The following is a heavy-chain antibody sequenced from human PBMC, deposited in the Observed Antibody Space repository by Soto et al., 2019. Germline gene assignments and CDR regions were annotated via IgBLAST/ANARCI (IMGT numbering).Heavy chain of an antibody. D-gene: IGHD3-22*01. CDR1: GGTFSNHA. J-gene: IGHJ4*02. CDR2: IIPILGTI. Sequence: SVKVSCKASGGTFSNHAISWVRQAPGQGLEWMGVIIPILGTIKYAQKFQGRVRITADESTSTAYMDLSSLTFEDTAVYYCARPKTYYYDSDTYYLTGFDYWGQGTRVTVSS. V-gene: IGHV1-69*13. CDR3: ARPKTYYYDSDTYYLTGFDY.